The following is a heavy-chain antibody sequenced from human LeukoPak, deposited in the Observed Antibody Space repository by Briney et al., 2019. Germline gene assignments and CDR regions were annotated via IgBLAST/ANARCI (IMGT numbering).Heavy chain of an antibody. CDR1: GFTFSNYW. CDR2: ISSSSSYI. V-gene: IGHV3-21*01. CDR3: ARDGETSGYDSGSFDY. D-gene: IGHD5-12*01. Sequence: GGSLRLSCAASGFTFSNYWMHWVRQAPGKGLEWVSSISSSSSYIYYADSVKGRFTISRDNAKNSLYLQMNSLRAEDTAVYYCARDGETSGYDSGSFDYWGQGTLVTVSS. J-gene: IGHJ4*02.